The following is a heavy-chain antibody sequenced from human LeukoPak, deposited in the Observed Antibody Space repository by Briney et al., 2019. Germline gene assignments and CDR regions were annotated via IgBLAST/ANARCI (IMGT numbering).Heavy chain of an antibody. D-gene: IGHD3-3*01. CDR2: INHSGST. Sequence: SETLSLTCAVYGGSFSGYYWSWIRQPPGKGLEWIGEINHSGSTNYNLSLKSRVTISVDTSKNQFSLKLSSVTAADTAVYYCARGYKCYDFWSGTSPFDYWGQGTLVTVSS. CDR1: GGSFSGYY. CDR3: ARGYKCYDFWSGTSPFDY. V-gene: IGHV4-34*01. J-gene: IGHJ4*02.